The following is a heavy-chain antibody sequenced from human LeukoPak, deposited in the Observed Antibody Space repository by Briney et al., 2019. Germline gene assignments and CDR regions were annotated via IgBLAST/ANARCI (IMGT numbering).Heavy chain of an antibody. CDR1: GHTFTGYY. D-gene: IGHD5-18*01. CDR2: INPNSGGT. CDR3: ASIQHPNFDY. J-gene: IGHJ4*02. V-gene: IGHV1-2*02. Sequence: ASGKGSCKASGHTFTGYYMHWVRQAPGQGLEWMGWINPNSGGTNYAQKFQCRVTMTRDTSISTAYMELSRLRSDDTAVYYCASIQHPNFDYWGQGTLVTVSS.